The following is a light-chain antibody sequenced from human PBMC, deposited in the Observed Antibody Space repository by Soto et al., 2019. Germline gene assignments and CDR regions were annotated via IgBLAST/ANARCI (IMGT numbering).Light chain of an antibody. J-gene: IGLJ3*02. CDR3: SSYTSSSTWV. Sequence: QSALTQPASVSGSPGQSITISCTGTSSDVGGYNYVSWYQQHPGKAPKLMIYEVSNRPSGVSNRFSGSKSGNTASLTISGLQAXXXADYYCSSYTSSSTWVFGGGTKLTVX. CDR2: EVS. CDR1: SSDVGGYNY. V-gene: IGLV2-14*01.